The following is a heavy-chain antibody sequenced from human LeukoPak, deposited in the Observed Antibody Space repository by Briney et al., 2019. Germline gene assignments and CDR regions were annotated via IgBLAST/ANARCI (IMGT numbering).Heavy chain of an antibody. CDR2: ISGSGGST. D-gene: IGHD3-16*01. CDR1: GFTFSSYA. Sequence: PGGSLRLSCAASGFTFSSYAMSWVRQAPRKGLEWVAGISGSGGSTYHADSVKGRFTISRDNSKNTLYLQMNSLRAEDTAVYYCAKDSTLRSFDYWGQGTLVTVSS. J-gene: IGHJ4*02. V-gene: IGHV3-23*01. CDR3: AKDSTLRSFDY.